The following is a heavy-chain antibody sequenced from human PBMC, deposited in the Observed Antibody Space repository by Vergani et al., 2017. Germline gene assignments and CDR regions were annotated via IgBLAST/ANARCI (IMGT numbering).Heavy chain of an antibody. CDR1: GFTFSSYA. CDR2: ISGSGGST. J-gene: IGHJ4*02. V-gene: IGHV3-23*01. Sequence: EVQLLESGGGLVQPGGSLRLSCAASGFTFSSYAMSWVRQAPGKGLEGVSAISGSGGSTYYADSVKGRFTISRDNSKNTLYLQMNSLRAEDTAVYYCAKRVWFKGVVPAPIDYWGQGTLVTVAS. D-gene: IGHD2-2*01. CDR3: AKRVWFKGVVPAPIDY.